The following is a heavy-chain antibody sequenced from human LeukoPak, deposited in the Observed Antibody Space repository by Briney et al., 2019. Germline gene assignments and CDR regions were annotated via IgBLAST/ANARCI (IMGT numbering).Heavy chain of an antibody. CDR3: VRIASAADLDY. J-gene: IGHJ4*02. Sequence: PSETLSLTCTVSGGSVSTNGVYWGWIRQPPGKGLEWIASVYYTGSTYYSPSLKSRVTISVDTSKNQFSLRLNSVTAADTAVYYCVRIASAADLDYWGQGTPVTVSS. CDR1: GGSVSTNGVY. V-gene: IGHV4-39*07. D-gene: IGHD6-13*01. CDR2: VYYTGST.